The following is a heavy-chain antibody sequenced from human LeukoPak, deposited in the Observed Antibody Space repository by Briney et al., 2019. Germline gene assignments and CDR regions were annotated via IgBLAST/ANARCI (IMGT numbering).Heavy chain of an antibody. J-gene: IGHJ4*02. D-gene: IGHD1-1*01. V-gene: IGHV4-39*07. CDR1: GFTFSSYS. CDR3: ARATTTLLGY. CDR2: IYYSGST. Sequence: GSLRLSCAASGFTFSSYSMNWIRQPPGKGLEWIGSIYYSGSTYYNPSLKSRVTISVDTSKNQFSLKLSSVTAADTAVYYCARATTTLLGYWGQGTLVTVSS.